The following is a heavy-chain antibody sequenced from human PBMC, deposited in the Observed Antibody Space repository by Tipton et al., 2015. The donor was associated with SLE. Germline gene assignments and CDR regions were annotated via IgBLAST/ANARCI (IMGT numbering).Heavy chain of an antibody. J-gene: IGHJ6*02. CDR1: GGSPSGYW. CDR2: IYPTGRT. CDR3: ARTAVLAAIMMDV. D-gene: IGHD3-3*02. V-gene: IGHV4-34*01. Sequence: TLSLSCTVYGGSPSGYWWSWIRQTPGKGLEWIGEIYPTGRTDYNPSLMSRVTISVDTSHNRFSLRLTSVTAADTAVYYCARTAVLAAIMMDVWGQGTTVTVSS.